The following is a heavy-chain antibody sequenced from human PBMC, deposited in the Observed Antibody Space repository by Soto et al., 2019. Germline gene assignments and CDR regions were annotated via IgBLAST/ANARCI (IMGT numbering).Heavy chain of an antibody. CDR2: IYYSGST. J-gene: IGHJ6*02. D-gene: IGHD6-13*01. Sequence: TSETLSLTCTVSGGSISSYYWSWIRQPPGKGLEWIGYIYYSGSTNYNPSLKSRVTISVDTSKNQFSLKLSSVTAADTAVYYCARTSSRGYYYVMDVWGQGTTVTVSS. CDR1: GGSISSYY. CDR3: ARTSSRGYYYVMDV. V-gene: IGHV4-59*01.